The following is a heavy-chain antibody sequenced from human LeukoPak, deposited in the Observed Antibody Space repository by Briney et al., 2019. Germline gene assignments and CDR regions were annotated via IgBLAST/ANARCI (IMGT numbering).Heavy chain of an antibody. CDR2: IYYSGST. CDR1: GGSVSSVSYS. D-gene: IGHD4-17*01. J-gene: IGHJ4*02. CDR3: ARDHYGANDY. Sequence: PSETLSLTCTVSGGSVSSVSYSCGWIRQPPRKGPVWIGYIYYSGSTNYNPSLKSRVPISLDTSKNQFSLKLSSVTAADTAVYYCARDHYGANDYWGQGTLVTVSS. V-gene: IGHV4-61*01.